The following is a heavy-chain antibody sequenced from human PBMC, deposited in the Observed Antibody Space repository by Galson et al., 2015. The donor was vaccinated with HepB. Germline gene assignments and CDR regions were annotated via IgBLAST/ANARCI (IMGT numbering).Heavy chain of an antibody. CDR2: IYPGDSDT. Sequence: QSGAEVKKSGESLKISCKGSGFSFSTNWIGWVRQMPGKGLEWMGIIYPGDSDTRYSPSFQGQVTISADKSISTAYLQWSSLKTSDTAMYYCARGMTSQNWFDPWGQGTLVTVSS. J-gene: IGHJ5*02. CDR1: GFSFSTNW. D-gene: IGHD2-21*02. V-gene: IGHV5-51*01. CDR3: ARGMTSQNWFDP.